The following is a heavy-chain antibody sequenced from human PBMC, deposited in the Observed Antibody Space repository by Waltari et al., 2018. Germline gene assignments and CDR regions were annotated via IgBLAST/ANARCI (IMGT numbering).Heavy chain of an antibody. J-gene: IGHJ6*03. V-gene: IGHV3-21*01. D-gene: IGHD6-13*01. Sequence: EVQLVESGGGLVKPGGSLRLSCAASGFTFNTKSMTWVRQASGRGLEWVSSISSSGSYIYYAGSVKGRFTISRDNAKNSLYLQMNSLRVEDMAVYYCARGGEQQLVYYYMDVWGKGTTVTISS. CDR2: ISSSGSYI. CDR1: GFTFNTKS. CDR3: ARGGEQQLVYYYMDV.